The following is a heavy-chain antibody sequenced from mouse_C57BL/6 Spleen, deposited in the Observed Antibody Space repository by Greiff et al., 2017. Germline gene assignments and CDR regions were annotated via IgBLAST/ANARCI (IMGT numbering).Heavy chain of an antibody. CDR2: ISSGGSYT. CDR1: GFTFSSYG. Sequence: EVQGVESGGDLVKPGGSLKLSCAASGFTFSSYGMSWVRQTPDKRLEWVATISSGGSYTYYPDSVKGRFTISRDNAKNTLYLQMSSLKSEDTAMYYCARLYYDYDEAMFAYWGQGTLVTVSA. J-gene: IGHJ3*01. V-gene: IGHV5-6*01. D-gene: IGHD2-4*01. CDR3: ARLYYDYDEAMFAY.